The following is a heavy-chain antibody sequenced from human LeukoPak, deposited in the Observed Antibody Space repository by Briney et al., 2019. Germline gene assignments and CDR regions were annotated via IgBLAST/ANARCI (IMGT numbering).Heavy chain of an antibody. Sequence: ASVKVSCKASGYTFTSYGISWVRQAPGQGLEWMGWISAYNGNTNYAQKLQGRVTMTTDTSTSTAYMELRSLRSDDTAVYYCAKGSSSWLLRYYFGYWGQGTLVTVSS. J-gene: IGHJ4*02. CDR3: AKGSSSWLLRYYFGY. CDR2: ISAYNGNT. V-gene: IGHV1-18*01. CDR1: GYTFTSYG. D-gene: IGHD6-13*01.